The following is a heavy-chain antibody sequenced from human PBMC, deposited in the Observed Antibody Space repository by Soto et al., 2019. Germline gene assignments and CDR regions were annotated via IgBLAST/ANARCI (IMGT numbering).Heavy chain of an antibody. Sequence: EVQLVETGGGLIQPGGSLRLSCAASGFTVSSNYMSWVRQAPGKGLEWVSVIYSGGSTCYADSVKGRFTISRDNSKNTLYLQMNSLRAEDTAVYYCARDLGRRGSTGTTGDYWGQGTLVTVSS. CDR1: GFTVSSNY. D-gene: IGHD1-7*01. V-gene: IGHV3-53*02. J-gene: IGHJ4*02. CDR2: IYSGGST. CDR3: ARDLGRRGSTGTTGDY.